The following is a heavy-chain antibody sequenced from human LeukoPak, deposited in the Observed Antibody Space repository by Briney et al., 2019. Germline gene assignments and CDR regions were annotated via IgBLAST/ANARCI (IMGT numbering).Heavy chain of an antibody. D-gene: IGHD3-10*01. Sequence: GGSLRLSCAASGFTFSSYAMTWVRQAPGKGLDWVSSISSSSSYIYYADSVKGRFTISRDNAKNSLYLQMNILRAEDTAVYYCAYSGRFYGSGSTLDYWGQGTLVTVSS. J-gene: IGHJ4*02. V-gene: IGHV3-21*01. CDR2: ISSSSSYI. CDR1: GFTFSSYA. CDR3: AYSGRFYGSGSTLDY.